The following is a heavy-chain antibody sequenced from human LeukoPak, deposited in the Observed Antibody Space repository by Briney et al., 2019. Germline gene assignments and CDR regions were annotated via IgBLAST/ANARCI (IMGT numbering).Heavy chain of an antibody. J-gene: IGHJ4*02. CDR2: SYTGGGT. CDR3: AKDYAVGSIDY. CDR1: GFAVSNSY. D-gene: IGHD3-16*01. V-gene: IGHV3-53*01. Sequence: PGESLRLSCVAAGFAVSNSYMSWVRQAPGKGLEWVSVSYTGGGTYYADSVKGRFTISRDNSKNTVSLQMESLRAEDTALYYCAKDYAVGSIDYWGQGTLVTVSS.